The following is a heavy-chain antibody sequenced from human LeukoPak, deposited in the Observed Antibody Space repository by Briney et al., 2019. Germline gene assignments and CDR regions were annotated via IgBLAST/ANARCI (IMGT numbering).Heavy chain of an antibody. CDR1: GLTFSDYW. CDR2: ISYDGSNK. D-gene: IGHD2-21*02. CDR3: ANLAYCGGDCYSTPGSYYYYGMDV. Sequence: PGGSLRLSCAASGLTFSDYWMSWVRQAPGKGLEWVAVISYDGSNKYYADSVKGRFTISRDNSKNTLYLQMNSLRAEDTAVYYCANLAYCGGDCYSTPGSYYYYGMDVWGQGTTVTVSS. J-gene: IGHJ6*02. V-gene: IGHV3-30-3*01.